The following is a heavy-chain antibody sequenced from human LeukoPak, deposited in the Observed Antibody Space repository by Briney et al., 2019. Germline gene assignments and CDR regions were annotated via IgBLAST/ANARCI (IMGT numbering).Heavy chain of an antibody. CDR3: VSSKQQLNPVFDY. D-gene: IGHD6-13*01. CDR2: ISSKGDST. CDR1: GFPLCRLP. J-gene: IGHJ4*02. V-gene: IGHV3-64D*06. Sequence: GGPLRLFCSPSGFPLCRLPVLWARHAREEALVYVSAISSKGDSTYYADSVKGRFTISRDNSKNTLYLQMSSLRAEDAAVYYCVSSKQQLNPVFDYWGQGTLVTVSS.